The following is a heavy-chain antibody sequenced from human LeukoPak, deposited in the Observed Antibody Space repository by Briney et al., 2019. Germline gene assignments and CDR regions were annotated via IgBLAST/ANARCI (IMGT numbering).Heavy chain of an antibody. V-gene: IGHV4-34*01. CDR1: GGSFSGYY. CDR3: ARGRLYYDFWSGYGDPFDY. Sequence: PSETLSLTCAVYGGSFSGYYWSWIRQPPGKGLEWIGEINHSGSTNYNPSLKSRVTISVDTSKNQFSLKLSSVTAADTAVYYCARGRLYYDFWSGYGDPFDYWGQGTLVTASS. J-gene: IGHJ4*02. CDR2: INHSGST. D-gene: IGHD3-3*01.